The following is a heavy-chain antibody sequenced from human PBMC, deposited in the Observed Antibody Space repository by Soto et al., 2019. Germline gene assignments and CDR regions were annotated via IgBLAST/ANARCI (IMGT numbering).Heavy chain of an antibody. D-gene: IGHD3-9*01. CDR2: IYYSGST. CDR3: ARRRPDYDIVTGSGGNWLDP. Sequence: SQPLSLTCTVSGVSISSGGSYWSWIRQHTGNGLDRIVYIYYSGSTYYNPSLKSRVTISVDTSKNQFSLKLSSVTAADTAVYYCARRRPDYDIVTGSGGNWLDPWGQGTLATVSS. CDR1: GVSISSGGSY. J-gene: IGHJ5*02. V-gene: IGHV4-31*03.